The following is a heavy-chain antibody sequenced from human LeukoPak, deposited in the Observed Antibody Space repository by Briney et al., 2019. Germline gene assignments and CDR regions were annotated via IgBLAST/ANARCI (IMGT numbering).Heavy chain of an antibody. CDR2: INHSGST. CDR3: ARVGGMVRGPKGFIDP. CDR1: GGSFSGYY. J-gene: IGHJ5*02. Sequence: SETLSLTCAVYGGSFSGYYWGWIRQPPGKGLEWIGEINHSGSTNYNPSLKSRVTISVDTSKNQFSLKLSSVTAADTAVYYCARVGGMVRGPKGFIDPWGQGTLVTVSS. V-gene: IGHV4-34*01. D-gene: IGHD3-10*01.